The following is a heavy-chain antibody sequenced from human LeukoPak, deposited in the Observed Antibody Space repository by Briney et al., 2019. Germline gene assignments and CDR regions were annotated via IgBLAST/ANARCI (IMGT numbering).Heavy chain of an antibody. CDR3: PRALRRWYSGSYRGLDY. V-gene: IGHV1-8*01. Sequence: ASVTVSFMASGYTFPKYDIHWVRQAAGQGLEWMGFMNPNRGNTGYEQKFHERATMTSNRHIRAAYMALSGLTSGHTAVYYCPRALRRWYSGSYRGLDYWGEGTLVTVSS. CDR2: MNPNRGNT. J-gene: IGHJ4*02. D-gene: IGHD1-26*01. CDR1: GYTFPKYD.